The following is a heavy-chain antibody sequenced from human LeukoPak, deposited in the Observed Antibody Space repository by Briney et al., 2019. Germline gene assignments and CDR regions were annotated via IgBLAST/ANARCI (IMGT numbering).Heavy chain of an antibody. Sequence: PSETLSLTCTVSGGSISSYYWSWIRQPPGKGLEWIGYIYYTGSTNYNPSLKSRVTISVDTSKKQFSLKLSSVTAAETAVYYCAGGDLGYCSGGSCYSNAIYFQHWGQGTLVTVSS. CDR1: GGSISSYY. D-gene: IGHD2-15*01. CDR3: AGGDLGYCSGGSCYSNAIYFQH. V-gene: IGHV4-59*08. J-gene: IGHJ1*01. CDR2: IYYTGST.